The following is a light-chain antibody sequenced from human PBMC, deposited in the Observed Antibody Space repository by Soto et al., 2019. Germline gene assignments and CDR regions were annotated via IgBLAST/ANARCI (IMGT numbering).Light chain of an antibody. CDR2: DIS. V-gene: IGKV3-15*01. Sequence: EIRMTQFPAALSSSPVGGATLCCGAAQDVTTNFAWYKLKRGQPPRLLIYDISTRATGVPARFSGSGSGTEFTLTIRRLEPEDFAVYYCQQYGDSPRVTFGQGTRLEIK. J-gene: IGKJ5*01. CDR3: QQYGDSPRVT. CDR1: QDVTTN.